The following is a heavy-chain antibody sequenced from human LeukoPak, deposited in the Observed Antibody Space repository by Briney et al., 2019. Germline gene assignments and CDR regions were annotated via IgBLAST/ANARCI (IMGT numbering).Heavy chain of an antibody. CDR2: ISGSGGST. Sequence: GGSLRLSCAASGFTFSSYAMSWARQAPGKGLEWVSAISGSGGSTYYADSVKGRFTISRDNSKNTLYLQMNSLRAEDTAVYYCAKAYSSSWYDDGWYYFDYWGQGTLVTVSS. D-gene: IGHD6-13*01. V-gene: IGHV3-23*01. CDR3: AKAYSSSWYDDGWYYFDY. CDR1: GFTFSSYA. J-gene: IGHJ4*02.